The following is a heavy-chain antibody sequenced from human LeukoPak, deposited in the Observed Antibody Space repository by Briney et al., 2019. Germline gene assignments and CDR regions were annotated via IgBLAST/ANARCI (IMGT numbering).Heavy chain of an antibody. CDR2: INPNDGAT. V-gene: IGHV1-46*01. Sequence: ASVKVSCKAPGYTFSKYYIHWVRQAPGQGLEWMGMINPNDGATTNAQRFQGRVTVTRDMSTTTVYMDLRSLRSEDTAVYFCARGQRGGLSGNLGGLFAMYYTYYYMDVWGRGTTVTVSS. CDR1: GYTFSKYY. J-gene: IGHJ6*03. D-gene: IGHD3-16*01. CDR3: ARGQRGGLSGNLGGLFAMYYTYYYMDV.